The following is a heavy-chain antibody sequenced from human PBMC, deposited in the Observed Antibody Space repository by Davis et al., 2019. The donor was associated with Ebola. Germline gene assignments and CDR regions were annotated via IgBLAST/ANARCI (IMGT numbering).Heavy chain of an antibody. CDR1: GFTFSSYG. CDR3: AKGEGHLNQLSSADAFDI. V-gene: IGHV3-48*04. CDR2: ISSSGSTI. D-gene: IGHD2-2*01. Sequence: GESLKISCAASGFTFSSYGMHWVRQAPGKGLEWVSYISSSGSTIYYADSVKGRFTISRDNAKNSLYLQMNSLRAEDTAVYYCAKGEGHLNQLSSADAFDIWGQGTMVTVSS. J-gene: IGHJ3*02.